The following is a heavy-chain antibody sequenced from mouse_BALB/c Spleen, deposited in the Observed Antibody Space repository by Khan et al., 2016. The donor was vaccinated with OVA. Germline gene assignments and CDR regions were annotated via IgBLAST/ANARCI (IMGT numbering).Heavy chain of an antibody. Sequence: VQLKQSGTVLARPGTSVKMSCKASGYTFTSYWMHWVKQRPGQGLEWIGAIYPGNSDTSYNQKFKGKAKLNAVTSNSTAYMVLSSLTNEESAVYYCTRFGYLFAYWGQGTLVTVSA. CDR2: IYPGNSDT. V-gene: IGHV1-5*01. D-gene: IGHD2-2*01. J-gene: IGHJ3*01. CDR1: GYTFTSYW. CDR3: TRFGYLFAY.